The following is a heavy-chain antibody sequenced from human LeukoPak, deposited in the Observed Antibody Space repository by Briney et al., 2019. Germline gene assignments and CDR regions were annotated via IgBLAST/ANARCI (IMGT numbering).Heavy chain of an antibody. CDR3: ARESGIAAALDL. Sequence: GGYLRLSCAASGFTFSSYAISWVRQAPGKGLEWVSAISGSGGSTYYADSVKGRFTISRDNSKNTLYLQMNSLRAEDTAVYYCARESGIAAALDLWGQGTLVTVSS. CDR1: GFTFSSYA. V-gene: IGHV3-23*01. D-gene: IGHD6-13*01. J-gene: IGHJ5*02. CDR2: ISGSGGST.